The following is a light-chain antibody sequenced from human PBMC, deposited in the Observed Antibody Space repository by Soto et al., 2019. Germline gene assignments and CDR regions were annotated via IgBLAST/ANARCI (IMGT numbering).Light chain of an antibody. CDR1: SSDVGNYKY. V-gene: IGLV2-14*01. J-gene: IGLJ2*01. CDR2: DVD. CDR3: SSYTSGTPLV. Sequence: QSVLTQPASVSGSPGQSITISCTGTSSDVGNYKYVSWYQQHPGKAPKVMIYDVDSRPSGISNRFSGSKSGNTASLTISGLQAEDEANYYCSSYTSGTPLVFGGGTKLTVL.